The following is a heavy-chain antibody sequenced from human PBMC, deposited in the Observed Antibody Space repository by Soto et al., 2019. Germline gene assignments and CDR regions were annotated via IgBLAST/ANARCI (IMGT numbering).Heavy chain of an antibody. CDR3: AKSLDYGESDYYYYYMDV. CDR1: GFTFSSYA. J-gene: IGHJ6*03. D-gene: IGHD4-17*01. Sequence: GGSLRLSCAASGFTFSSYAMSWVRQAPGKGLEWVSAISGSGGSTYYADSVKGRFTISRDNSKNTLYLQMNSLRAEDTAVYYCAKSLDYGESDYYYYYMDVWGKGTTVTVSS. V-gene: IGHV3-23*01. CDR2: ISGSGGST.